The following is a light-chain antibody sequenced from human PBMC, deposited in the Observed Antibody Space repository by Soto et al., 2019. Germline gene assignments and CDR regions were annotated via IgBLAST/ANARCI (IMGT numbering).Light chain of an antibody. J-gene: IGLJ3*02. CDR2: EVS. CDR3: SSYTGRSTLV. CDR1: NRDVGAYNY. Sequence: QSALPQPASVSGSPGQSITISCTGTNRDVGAYNYVSWYQQYPGKAPKLMMFEVSNRPSGVSNRFSGSKSGNTASLTISGLQAEDEAEYHCSSYTGRSTLVFGGGTQLTVL. V-gene: IGLV2-14*01.